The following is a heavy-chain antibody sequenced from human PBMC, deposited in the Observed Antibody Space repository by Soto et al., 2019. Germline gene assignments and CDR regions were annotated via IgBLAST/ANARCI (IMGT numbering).Heavy chain of an antibody. CDR2: ISSSSSTI. Sequence: EVQLVESGGGLVQPGGSLRLSCAASGFTFSSYSMNWVRQAPGKGLEWVSYISSSSSTIYYADSVKGRFTISSDNAKHSLYLQMNSLRDEDTAVYYCARDRAGPWLVDYSDYWRQGILLTVSS. CDR3: ARDRAGPWLVDYSDY. V-gene: IGHV3-48*02. CDR1: GFTFSSYS. J-gene: IGHJ4*02. D-gene: IGHD6-19*01.